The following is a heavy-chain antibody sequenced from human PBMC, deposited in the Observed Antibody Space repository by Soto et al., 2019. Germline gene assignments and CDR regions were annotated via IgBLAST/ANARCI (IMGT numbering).Heavy chain of an antibody. CDR2: INHSGST. J-gene: IGHJ6*02. V-gene: IGHV4-34*01. Sequence: SETLSLTCAVYGGSFSGYYWSWIRQPPGKGLEWIGEINHSGSTNYNPSLKSRVTISVDTSKNQFSLKLSSVTAADTAVYYCARIVPAAIYAVDYGMDVWGQGTTVTAP. D-gene: IGHD2-2*02. CDR3: ARIVPAAIYAVDYGMDV. CDR1: GGSFSGYY.